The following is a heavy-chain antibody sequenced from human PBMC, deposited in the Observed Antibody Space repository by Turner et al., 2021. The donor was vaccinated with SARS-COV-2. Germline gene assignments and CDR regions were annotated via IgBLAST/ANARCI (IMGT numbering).Heavy chain of an antibody. V-gene: IGHV3-9*01. CDR3: GKDVSRGGLDV. Sequence: EVRLVAPGGGLVQPGWSLRPSCAGCGFKFDEHAIHWVRQVPGKGLECVSGFMWDGSRIGYADSVKGRFTVSWDHAKNALYLQMNSLRADDTALYYCGKDVSRGGLDVWCPGTTVTVSS. CDR1: GFKFDEHA. CDR2: FMWDGSRI. J-gene: IGHJ6*02.